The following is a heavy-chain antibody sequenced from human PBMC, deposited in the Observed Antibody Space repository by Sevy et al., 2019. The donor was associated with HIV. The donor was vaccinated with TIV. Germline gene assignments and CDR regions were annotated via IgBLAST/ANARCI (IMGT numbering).Heavy chain of an antibody. CDR1: GGYISSYY. CDR2: IYYSGST. V-gene: IGHV4-59*01. J-gene: IGHJ4*02. CDR3: ARALGYSSSWYYFDY. D-gene: IGHD6-13*01. Sequence: SETLSLTCTVSGGYISSYYWSWIRQPPGKGLEWIGYIYYSGSTNYNPALKSRVTISVDTSKNQFSLKLSSVTAADTAVYYCARALGYSSSWYYFDYWGQGTLVTVSS.